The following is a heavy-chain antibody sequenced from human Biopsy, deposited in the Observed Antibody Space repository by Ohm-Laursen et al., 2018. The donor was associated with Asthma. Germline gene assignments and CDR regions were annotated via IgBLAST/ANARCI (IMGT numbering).Heavy chain of an antibody. CDR2: ILFDGRKI. CDR1: GFTFHNYG. V-gene: IGHV3-30*18. Sequence: SLRLSCAASGFTFHNYGMNWVRRAPGKGLEWVAQILFDGRKINYPDSVKGRFTISRDNSKNMVYLQMNSLRPEDTAVYYCAKDRVAGISYYFDYWGQGSLVSVSS. D-gene: IGHD2-15*01. J-gene: IGHJ4*02. CDR3: AKDRVAGISYYFDY.